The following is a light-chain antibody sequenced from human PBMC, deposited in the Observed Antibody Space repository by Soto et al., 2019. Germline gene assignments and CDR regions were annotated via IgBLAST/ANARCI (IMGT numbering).Light chain of an antibody. V-gene: IGKV3-20*01. J-gene: IGKJ1*01. CDR1: QSVGTRY. CDR2: GTS. Sequence: EIVMTQSPGTLSLSPGERATLSCRASQSVGTRYLAWYQQKPGQAPSLLIYGTSIRATGIPDRFTGSGSGTECSLTISILEPEDFAVYYCQQYGSSPQTFGQGTKVEIK. CDR3: QQYGSSPQT.